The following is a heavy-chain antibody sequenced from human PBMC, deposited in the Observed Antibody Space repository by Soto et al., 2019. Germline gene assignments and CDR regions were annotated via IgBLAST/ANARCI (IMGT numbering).Heavy chain of an antibody. CDR1: GGTFSSYA. J-gene: IGHJ3*02. D-gene: IGHD1-26*01. CDR3: ARERWSGSSPGTPDACDI. Sequence: QVQLVQSGAEVKKPGSSVKVSCKASGGTFSSYAISWVRQAPGQGLEWLGGIIPIFGTANYAQKFQGRVTITADESTRTAYMELSSLRSEDTAVYYCARERWSGSSPGTPDACDIWGQGTMVTVAS. V-gene: IGHV1-69*01. CDR2: IIPIFGTA.